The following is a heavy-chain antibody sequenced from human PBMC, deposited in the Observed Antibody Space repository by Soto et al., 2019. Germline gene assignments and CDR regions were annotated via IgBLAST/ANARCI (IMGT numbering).Heavy chain of an antibody. CDR2: ISGSGGST. D-gene: IGHD2-15*01. J-gene: IGHJ6*02. CDR1: GFTFSSYA. V-gene: IGHV3-23*01. CDR3: ANGKRVAVAATRNYGMDV. Sequence: VQLLESGGGLVQPGGSLRLSCAASGFTFSSYAMSWVRQAPGKGLEWVSAISGSGGSTYYADSVKGRFTISRDNSKNTLYLQMNSLRAEDTAVYYCANGKRVAVAATRNYGMDVWGQGTTVTVSS.